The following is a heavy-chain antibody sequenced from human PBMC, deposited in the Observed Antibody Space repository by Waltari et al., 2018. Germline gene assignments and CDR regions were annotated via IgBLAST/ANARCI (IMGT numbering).Heavy chain of an antibody. J-gene: IGHJ3*02. CDR2: ISCNSISI. CDR3: AKDRAVSSSRRVRDAFDI. CDR1: GFTFDDYA. Sequence: EVQLVESGGGLGQPGRSLRLSCAASGFTFDDYAMHWVRQAPGKGLEWVSGISCNSISIGYADSVKGRFTISRDNAKNSLYLQMNSLRTEDTALYYCAKDRAVSSSRRVRDAFDIWGQGTLVTVSS. D-gene: IGHD6-13*01. V-gene: IGHV3-9*01.